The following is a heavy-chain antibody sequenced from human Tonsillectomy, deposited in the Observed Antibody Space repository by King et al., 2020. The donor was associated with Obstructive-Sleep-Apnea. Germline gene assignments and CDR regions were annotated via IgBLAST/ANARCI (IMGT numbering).Heavy chain of an antibody. CDR3: ARGRPQWFGERMDV. J-gene: IGHJ6*01. CDR1: GGSISSGGYY. Sequence: VQLQESGPGLVKPSQTLSLTCSVSGGSISSGGYYWSWIRQHPGKGLECIGYIFYSGSTYYNTSLKSRVTISVDTAKNQFSLKLNSVTAADTAVYYCARGRPQWFGERMDVWGQGTTVTVSS. CDR2: IFYSGST. D-gene: IGHD3-10*01. V-gene: IGHV4-31*03.